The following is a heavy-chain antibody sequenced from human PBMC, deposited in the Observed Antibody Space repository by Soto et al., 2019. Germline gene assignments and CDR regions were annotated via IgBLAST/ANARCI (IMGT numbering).Heavy chain of an antibody. V-gene: IGHV3-21*01. CDR2: ISSGSSDT. CDR3: ARVAY. CDR1: GFTLRRSS. Sequence: PGGSLRLSCEASGFTLRRSSMNWVRQVPGKGLEWVASISSGSSDTWYADSVKGRFIISRDNAQNSRFLQMHTLRPEDTAMYYGARVAYWGPGTQVTVSS. J-gene: IGHJ4*02.